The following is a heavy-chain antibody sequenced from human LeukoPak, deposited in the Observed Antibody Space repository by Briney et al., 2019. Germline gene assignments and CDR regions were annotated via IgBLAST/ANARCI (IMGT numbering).Heavy chain of an antibody. CDR3: ARGNYPLGY. CDR2: IYYSGST. J-gene: IGHJ4*02. V-gene: IGHV4-59*01. D-gene: IGHD4-11*01. Sequence: SETLSLTCTVSGGSISSYYWSWIRQPPGKGLEWIGYIYYSGSTNYNPSLKSRVTISVDTSKNQFSLKLSSVTAEDTAVYYCARGNYPLGYWGQGTLVTVSS. CDR1: GGSISSYY.